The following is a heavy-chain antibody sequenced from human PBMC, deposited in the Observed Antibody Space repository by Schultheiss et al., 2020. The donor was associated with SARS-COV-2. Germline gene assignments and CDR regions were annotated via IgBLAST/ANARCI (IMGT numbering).Heavy chain of an antibody. CDR2: INSDGSST. Sequence: GGSLRLSCAASGLTFSTSWMHWVRQAPGKGLVWVSRINSDGSSTAYADSVKGRFTISRDNAKNTLYLQMNSLRAEDTAVYYCAKDDGYSSSWYEIYYYYYGMDVWGQGTTVTVSS. V-gene: IGHV3-74*01. J-gene: IGHJ6*02. D-gene: IGHD6-13*01. CDR1: GLTFSTSW. CDR3: AKDDGYSSSWYEIYYYYYGMDV.